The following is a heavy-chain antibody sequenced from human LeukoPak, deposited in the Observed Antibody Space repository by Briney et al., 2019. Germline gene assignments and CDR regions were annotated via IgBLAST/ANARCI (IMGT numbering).Heavy chain of an antibody. D-gene: IGHD3-22*01. CDR2: ISGSGSST. CDR1: GFTFSSYA. J-gene: IGHJ4*02. Sequence: GGSLRLSCAASGFTFSSYAMSWVRQAPGKGLEWVSGISGSGSSTYYADSVKGRFTISRDNSKNTLYLQMNNLRGEDTAAYYCAKVRRRYYYDNSGLFDYWGQGTLVTVSS. CDR3: AKVRRRYYYDNSGLFDY. V-gene: IGHV3-23*01.